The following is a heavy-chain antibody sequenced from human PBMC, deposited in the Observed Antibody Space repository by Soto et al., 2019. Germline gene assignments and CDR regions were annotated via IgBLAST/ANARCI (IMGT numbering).Heavy chain of an antibody. CDR3: AKDNAPSNGFWNVGHSATYYYYMDV. J-gene: IGHJ6*03. CDR2: ISWNSGSI. D-gene: IGHD3-3*01. V-gene: IGHV3-9*01. CDR1: GFTFDDYA. Sequence: DVQLVESGGGLVQPGRSLRLSCAASGFTFDDYAMHWVRQAPGKGLEWVSGISWNSGSIDYADSVKGRFTISRDNAKNSLYLQMNSLRGEDTALYYCAKDNAPSNGFWNVGHSATYYYYMDVWGKGTTVTVSS.